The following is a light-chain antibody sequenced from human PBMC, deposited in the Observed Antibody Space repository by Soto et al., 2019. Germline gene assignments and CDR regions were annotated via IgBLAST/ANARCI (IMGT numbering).Light chain of an antibody. J-gene: IGKJ2*01. CDR3: QQYSTSSPRYT. Sequence: EIVLTQSPGTLSLSPGESTTLFCRTSRSVSSNFLAWYQQKPGQAPRLLIYNASRRAAGIPDRFSGSGSGTDFTLTISRLAPEDFAVYYCQQYSTSSPRYTFGQGTKVEIK. V-gene: IGKV3-20*01. CDR1: RSVSSNF. CDR2: NAS.